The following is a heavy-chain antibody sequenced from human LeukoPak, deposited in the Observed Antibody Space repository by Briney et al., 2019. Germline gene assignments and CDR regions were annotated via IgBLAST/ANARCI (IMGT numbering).Heavy chain of an antibody. Sequence: ASVKVSCKASGYTFTSYDINWVRQATGQGLEWMGWMNPNSGNTGYAQKFQGRVTMTRNTSISTAYMELSSLRSEDTAVYYCARSDSSAYGFDYWGQGTLVTVSS. CDR3: ARSDSSAYGFDY. V-gene: IGHV1-8*01. D-gene: IGHD3-22*01. CDR2: MNPNSGNT. CDR1: GYTFTSYD. J-gene: IGHJ4*02.